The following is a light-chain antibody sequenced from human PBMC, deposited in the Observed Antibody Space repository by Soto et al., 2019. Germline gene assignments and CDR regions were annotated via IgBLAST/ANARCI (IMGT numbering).Light chain of an antibody. Sequence: QSALTQPASVSGSPGQSITISCTGNSSDVGGYNYVSWYQQHPGKAPKLMIYDVSNRPSGVSNRFSGSKSGNTASLTISGLQAEDEADYYCSSYTSSSTLFGTGTKVTVL. CDR3: SSYTSSSTL. J-gene: IGLJ1*01. V-gene: IGLV2-14*01. CDR2: DVS. CDR1: SSDVGGYNY.